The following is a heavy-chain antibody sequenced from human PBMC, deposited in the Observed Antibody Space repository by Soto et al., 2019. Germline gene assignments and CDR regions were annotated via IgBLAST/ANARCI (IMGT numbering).Heavy chain of an antibody. CDR2: IWYDGSNK. CDR3: ARDPGSGHLTDY. V-gene: IGHV3-33*01. J-gene: IGHJ4*02. Sequence: GGSLRLSCAASGFTFSSYGMHWVRQAPGKGLEWVAVIWYDGSNKYYADSVKGRFTISRDNSKNTLYLQMNSLRAEDTAVYYCARDPGSGHLTDYWGQGTLVTVSS. CDR1: GFTFSSYG. D-gene: IGHD3-10*01.